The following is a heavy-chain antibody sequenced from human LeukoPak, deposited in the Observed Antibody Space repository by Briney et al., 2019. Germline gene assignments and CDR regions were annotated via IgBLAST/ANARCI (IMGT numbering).Heavy chain of an antibody. CDR1: GGSISSYY. CDR3: ARDQAHYDFWSGYHNWFDP. J-gene: IGHJ5*02. CDR2: IYYSGST. Sequence: SETLSLTCTVSGGSISSYYWSWIRQPPGKGLAWNGYIYYSGSTNYNPSLKSRVTISVDTSNNQFSLKLSSVTAADTAVYYCARDQAHYDFWSGYHNWFDPWGQGTLVTVSS. V-gene: IGHV4-59*01. D-gene: IGHD3-3*01.